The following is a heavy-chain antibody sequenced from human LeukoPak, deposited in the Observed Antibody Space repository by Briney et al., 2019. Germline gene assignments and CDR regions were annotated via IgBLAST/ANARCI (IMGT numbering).Heavy chain of an antibody. CDR3: AREGYSSGWFRL. D-gene: IGHD6-19*01. Sequence: GGSLRLSCAASEFIVSSYYMSWVRQAPGKGLEWVSVILTAGSTYYADSVKGRFSISRDDSKNMVYLRMNSLRAEDTAVYFCAREGYSSGWFRLWGQGTLVTVSS. J-gene: IGHJ4*02. CDR2: ILTAGST. CDR1: EFIVSSYY. V-gene: IGHV3-53*01.